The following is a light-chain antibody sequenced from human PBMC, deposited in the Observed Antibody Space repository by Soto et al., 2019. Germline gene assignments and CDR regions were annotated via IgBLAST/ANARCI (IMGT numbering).Light chain of an antibody. CDR2: VEGSGSY. CDR1: SGHSSYI. Sequence: QSVLTQSASASASLGSSVRLTCTLSSGHSSYIIAWHQQQPGKAPRYLMKVEGSGSYNRGSGVPDRFSGSRSGADRYLTISNLHSEDEADYYCETWGSNTRVFGGGTKVTVL. CDR3: ETWGSNTRV. V-gene: IGLV4-60*03. J-gene: IGLJ2*01.